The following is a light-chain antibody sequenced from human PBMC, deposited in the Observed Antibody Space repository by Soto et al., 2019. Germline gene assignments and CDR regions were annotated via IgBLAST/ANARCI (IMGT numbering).Light chain of an antibody. V-gene: IGLV1-47*01. CDR3: ATWDDSLSGWV. CDR1: SSNIGTNY. Sequence: QSVLTQSPSASGTPGQRVTISCSGTSSNIGTNYVYWYQQLPGTAPKVLIYSNDKRPSGVPDRFSGSKSGTSASLAISGLRSEDEADYYCATWDDSLSGWVFGGGTKVTVL. J-gene: IGLJ3*02. CDR2: SND.